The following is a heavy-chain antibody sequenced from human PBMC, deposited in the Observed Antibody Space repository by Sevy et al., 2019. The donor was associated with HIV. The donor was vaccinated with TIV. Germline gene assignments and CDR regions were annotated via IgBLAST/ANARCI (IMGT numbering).Heavy chain of an antibody. J-gene: IGHJ5*02. CDR2: ISYSGSS. Sequence: SETLSLTCTVSGGSLNSVSYYWSWIRQPPGKGLEWIGYISYSGSSNYNYSLKSRVTISVHTSNNQFSLKLSSVTAADTAIYYCALLAYGDYVGYFYPWGQGTLVTVSS. V-gene: IGHV4-61*01. CDR3: ALLAYGDYVGYFYP. CDR1: GGSLNSVSYY. D-gene: IGHD4-17*01.